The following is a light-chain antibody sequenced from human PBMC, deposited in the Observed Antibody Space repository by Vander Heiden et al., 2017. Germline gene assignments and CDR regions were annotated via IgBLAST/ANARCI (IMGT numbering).Light chain of an antibody. V-gene: IGLV4-69*01. J-gene: IGLJ3*02. CDR2: LNSDGSH. Sequence: QLVLTQSPSASASLGASVKLTCTLSSGHSSYAIAWHQQQPEKGPRYLMKLNSDGSHSKGDGIPDRFSGSSSGAERYLTISSLQSEDEADYYCQTWGTGIWVFSGGTKLTVL. CDR3: QTWGTGIWV. CDR1: SGHSSYA.